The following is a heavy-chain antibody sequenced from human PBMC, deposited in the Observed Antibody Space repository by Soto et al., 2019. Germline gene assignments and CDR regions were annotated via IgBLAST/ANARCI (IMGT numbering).Heavy chain of an antibody. V-gene: IGHV3-13*01. CDR2: IGSGGDT. CDR3: TRKTPPTGMEV. Sequence: EVQLVESGGGLVQPGGSLRLSCAASGFTLSSYDIHWVRQATGEGLAWVSGIGSGGDTHYADSVKGRFIISREDGKNSLYLQMNHLRVGDTAVYYCTRKTPPTGMEVWGKGATVSVSS. J-gene: IGHJ6*04. CDR1: GFTLSSYD. D-gene: IGHD3-9*01.